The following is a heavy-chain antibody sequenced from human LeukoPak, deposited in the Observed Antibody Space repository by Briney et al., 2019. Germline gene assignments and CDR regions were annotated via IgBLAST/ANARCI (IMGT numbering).Heavy chain of an antibody. J-gene: IGHJ3*02. D-gene: IGHD6-13*01. CDR1: GFTFSTYN. CDR3: ARERRGYTTSWYNAFDI. Sequence: PGGSLRLSCAASGFTFSTYNMNWVRQAPGKGLEWVSSITSSSSYIYYADSVKGRFTISRDNAKNSLYLQMDSLRAEDTAVYYCARERRGYTTSWYNAFDIWGQGTMVTVSS. CDR2: ITSSSSYI. V-gene: IGHV3-21*01.